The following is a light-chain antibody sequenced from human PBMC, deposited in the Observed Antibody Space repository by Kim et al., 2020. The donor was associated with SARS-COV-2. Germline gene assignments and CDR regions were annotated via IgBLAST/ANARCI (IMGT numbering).Light chain of an antibody. CDR3: QAWDSSTVV. Sequence: VSPGKTASLTCSGDKLGDKYACWYQQKPGQSPVLVIYQDSKRPSGIPERFSGSNSGNTATLTISGTQAMDEADYYCQAWDSSTVVFGGGTKLTVL. CDR2: QDS. CDR1: KLGDKY. J-gene: IGLJ2*01. V-gene: IGLV3-1*01.